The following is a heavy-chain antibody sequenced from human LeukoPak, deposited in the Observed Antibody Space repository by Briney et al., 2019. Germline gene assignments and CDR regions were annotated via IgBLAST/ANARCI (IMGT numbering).Heavy chain of an antibody. J-gene: IGHJ6*03. V-gene: IGHV1-8*01. CDR1: GYTFTSYD. CDR2: MNPNSGNT. CDR3: ARVLKSLGCYYMDV. Sequence: ASVKVSCKASGYTFTSYDINWVRQATGQGLEWMGWMNPNSGNTGYAQKFQGRVTMTRNTSISTAYMELSSLRSEDTAVYYCARVLKSLGCYYMDVWGKGTTVTVSS. D-gene: IGHD7-27*01.